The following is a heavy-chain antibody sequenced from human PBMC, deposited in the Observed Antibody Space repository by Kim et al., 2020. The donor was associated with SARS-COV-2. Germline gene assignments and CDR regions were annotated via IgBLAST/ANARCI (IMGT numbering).Heavy chain of an antibody. D-gene: IGHD6-19*01. Sequence: VKGRFTISRDNSKNTLYLQMNSLRAGDTAVYYCARAALTRPGYSSGWMVYWGQGTLVTVSS. CDR3: ARAALTRPGYSSGWMVY. J-gene: IGHJ4*02. V-gene: IGHV3-30*07.